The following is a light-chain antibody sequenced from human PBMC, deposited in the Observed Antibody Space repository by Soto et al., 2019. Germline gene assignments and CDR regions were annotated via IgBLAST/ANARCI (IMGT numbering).Light chain of an antibody. CDR2: GAS. CDR3: QQYGSSHT. Sequence: EIVLTQSPGTLSLSPGERATLSCRASQSVSSSYLAWYQQKPGQAPRLLIYGASSRATGIPDRFSGSGSGTDFTLTISRLEPEDFVVYYCQQYGSSHTFGQGTKQEIK. V-gene: IGKV3-20*01. CDR1: QSVSSSY. J-gene: IGKJ2*01.